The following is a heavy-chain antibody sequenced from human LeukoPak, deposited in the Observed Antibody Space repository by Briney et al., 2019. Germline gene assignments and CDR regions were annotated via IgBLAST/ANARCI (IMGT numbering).Heavy chain of an antibody. V-gene: IGHV1-18*01. CDR2: IXAYNGNT. CDR1: GYTFTSYG. CDR3: XXIPXXSXRWLQLQYFDY. D-gene: IGHD5-24*01. Sequence: ASVKVSCKASGYTFTSYGISWVRQAPGQGLEWMGWIXAYNGNTNYAQKLXXRVTMTTDTSTSTAYMELRSLRSDDTAVYYCXXIPXXSXRWLQLQYFDYWGQGTLVTVSS. J-gene: IGHJ4*02.